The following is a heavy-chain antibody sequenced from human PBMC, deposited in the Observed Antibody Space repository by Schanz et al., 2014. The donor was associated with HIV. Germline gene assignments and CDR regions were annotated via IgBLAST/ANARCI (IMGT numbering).Heavy chain of an antibody. Sequence: EVKLSESGGGLVQPGGSLRLSCVASGFTFSTYAMSWVRQAPGKGLEWVSAISGSGVNTYYADSVKGRFTISRDNSKNTLYLQMNSLRAEDTAVYYCAKGKGLTVVVVDAFDIWGQGTMVTVSS. V-gene: IGHV3-23*01. CDR2: ISGSGVNT. CDR1: GFTFSTYA. CDR3: AKGKGLTVVVVDAFDI. D-gene: IGHD3-22*01. J-gene: IGHJ3*02.